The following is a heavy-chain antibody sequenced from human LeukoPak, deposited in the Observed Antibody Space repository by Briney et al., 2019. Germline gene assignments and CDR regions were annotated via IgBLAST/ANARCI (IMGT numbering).Heavy chain of an antibody. CDR2: IRYDGSNK. Sequence: GGSLRLSCAASGFTFSSYGMHWVRQAPGKGLEWVAFIRYDGSNKYYADSVKGRFTISRDNSKNTLYLQMNSLRAEDTAVYYCARVATTITTDAFDIWGLGTMVTVSS. D-gene: IGHD4-11*01. J-gene: IGHJ3*02. CDR1: GFTFSSYG. CDR3: ARVATTITTDAFDI. V-gene: IGHV3-30*02.